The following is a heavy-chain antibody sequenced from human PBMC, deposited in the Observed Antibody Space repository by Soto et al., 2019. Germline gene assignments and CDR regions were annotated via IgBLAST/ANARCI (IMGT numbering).Heavy chain of an antibody. D-gene: IGHD4-17*01. V-gene: IGHV4-34*01. CDR1: GGSFSGYY. CDR3: ARGYGDYYYYMDV. J-gene: IGHJ6*03. Sequence: SETLSLTCAVYGGSFSGYYWSWIRQPPGKGLEWIGEINHSGSTNYNPSIKSRVTISVDTSKNQFSLKLSSVTAADTAVYYCARGYGDYYYYMDVWGKGTTVTVSS. CDR2: INHSGST.